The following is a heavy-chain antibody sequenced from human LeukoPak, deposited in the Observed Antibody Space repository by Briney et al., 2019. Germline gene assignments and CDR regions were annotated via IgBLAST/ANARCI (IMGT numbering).Heavy chain of an antibody. CDR2: IYSDNT. J-gene: IGHJ4*02. CDR1: GFTVSSNS. V-gene: IGHV3-53*01. D-gene: IGHD4/OR15-4a*01. CDR3: ARWAGAYSHPYDY. Sequence: GGSLRLSCTVSGFTVSSNSMSWVRQAPGKGLEWVSFIYSDNTHYSDSVKGRFTISRDNSKNTLYLQMNSLRAEDTAVYYCARWAGAYSHPYDYWGQGTLVTVPS.